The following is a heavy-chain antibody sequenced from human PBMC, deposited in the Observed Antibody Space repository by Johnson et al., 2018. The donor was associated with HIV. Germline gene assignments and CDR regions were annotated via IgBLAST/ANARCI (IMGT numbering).Heavy chain of an antibody. CDR3: ARQLKYYYDSSGYYYLSSAAFDI. CDR1: GFTFSRHA. D-gene: IGHD3-22*01. Sequence: QVQLVESGGGLVQPGGSLRLSCAASGFTFSRHAVHWVRRAPGRGLEWVALISYDGTIRYYADSVKGRFTISRDNSKNTLYLQMNSLRAEDTAVYYCARQLKYYYDSSGYYYLSSAAFDIWGQGTMVTVSS. V-gene: IGHV3-30-3*01. J-gene: IGHJ3*02. CDR2: ISYDGTIR.